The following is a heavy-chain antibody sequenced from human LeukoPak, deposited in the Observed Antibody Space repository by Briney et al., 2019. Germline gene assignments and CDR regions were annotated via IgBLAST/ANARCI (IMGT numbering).Heavy chain of an antibody. V-gene: IGHV3-7*01. CDR1: GFTFSYHW. CDR3: ARDYYDSSGYDY. J-gene: IGHJ4*02. Sequence: PGGSLTLSCAASGFTFSYHWMTWVRQAPGKGLEWVANIKNDGAVKNYVDSVKGRFTISRDNAKNTLYLQMNSLRAEDTAVYYCARDYYDSSGYDYWGQGTLVTVSS. CDR2: IKNDGAVK. D-gene: IGHD3-22*01.